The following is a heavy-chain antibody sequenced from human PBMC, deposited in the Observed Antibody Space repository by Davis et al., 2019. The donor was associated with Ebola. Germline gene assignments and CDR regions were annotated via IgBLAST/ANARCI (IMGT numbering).Heavy chain of an antibody. CDR2: IWFDDSNS. CDR3: TRGFGNYVY. CDR1: GFTFSNYD. J-gene: IGHJ4*02. V-gene: IGHV3-33*08. D-gene: IGHD3-16*01. Sequence: GESLKISCAASGFTFSNYDMHWIRQAPGKGLEWVAVIWFDDSNSFYRDSVKGRFTVSRDNAKNSLCLLMSSLRAEDTAIYYCTRGFGNYVYWGRGTLVTVSS.